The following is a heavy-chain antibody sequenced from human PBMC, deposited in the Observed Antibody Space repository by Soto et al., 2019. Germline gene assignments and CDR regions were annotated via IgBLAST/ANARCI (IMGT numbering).Heavy chain of an antibody. J-gene: IGHJ3*02. CDR1: GGTLSDHG. Sequence: QVQLEQSGAEVKKPGSSVKVSCKASGGTLSDHGVAWLRQAPGQGLEWMGGTIPVFNTAKYAQKFQGRVTVTADKFTNIAYMELSSLRSEDTVFYFCARRVYGSGNYYTGPSAFDIWGQGTMVIVSS. CDR2: TIPVFNTA. CDR3: ARRVYGSGNYYTGPSAFDI. V-gene: IGHV1-69*06. D-gene: IGHD3-10*01.